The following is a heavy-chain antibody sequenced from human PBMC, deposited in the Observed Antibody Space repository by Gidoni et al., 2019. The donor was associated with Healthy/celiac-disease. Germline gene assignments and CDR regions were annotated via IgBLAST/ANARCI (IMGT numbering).Heavy chain of an antibody. D-gene: IGHD6-6*01. V-gene: IGHV3-9*01. J-gene: IGHJ4*02. CDR3: ANDLYISSSGGVGY. CDR1: GFSCDDYA. CDR2: ISWNSGSI. Sequence: EVQLVESGGGLVQPGRSLIISCAASGFSCDDYAMHWVRQPPGKGLDWFSVISWNSGSIGDADSVKGRFTISRDNAKNSLYLQMNSLRADDTALYSCANDLYISSSGGVGYWCQGTLVTVSS.